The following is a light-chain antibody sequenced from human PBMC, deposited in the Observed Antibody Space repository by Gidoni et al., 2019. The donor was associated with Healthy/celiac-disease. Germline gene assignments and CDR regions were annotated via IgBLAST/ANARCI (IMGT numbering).Light chain of an antibody. CDR2: DVS. V-gene: IGLV2-14*03. Sequence: QSALTQPASVSGSPGPSITISCTGTSSDVGGYNYVSWYQQHPGKAPKLMIYDVSNRPSGVSNRFSGSKSGNTASLTISGLQAEDEADYYCSSYTSSSTLVFGTGTKVXV. J-gene: IGLJ1*01. CDR1: SSDVGGYNY. CDR3: SSYTSSSTLV.